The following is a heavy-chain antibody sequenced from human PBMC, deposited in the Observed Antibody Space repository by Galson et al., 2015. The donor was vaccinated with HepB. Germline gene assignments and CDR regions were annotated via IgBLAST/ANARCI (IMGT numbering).Heavy chain of an antibody. CDR1: GGTFSSYA. CDR2: IIPIFGIT. J-gene: IGHJ4*02. V-gene: IGHV1-69*13. Sequence: SVKVSCKASGGTFSSYAVSWVRQAPGQGLEWMGVIIPIFGITNYAQNFQGRVTITADESTSTAYMELNSLRSEDTAVYYCARAWGDGPYSCDYGGQGTLVTVSS. CDR3: ARAWGDGPYSCDY. D-gene: IGHD5-24*01.